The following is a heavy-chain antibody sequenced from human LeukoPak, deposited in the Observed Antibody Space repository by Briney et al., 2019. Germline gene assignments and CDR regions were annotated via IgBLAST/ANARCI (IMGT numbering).Heavy chain of an antibody. CDR1: GFTFSDYY. CDR3: ARVGQFPSDY. CDR2: ITDSGSFK. V-gene: IGHV3-11*01. D-gene: IGHD6-19*01. Sequence: GGSLRLSCAASGFTFSDYYMGWLRQAPGKGLEWVSYITDSGSFKYYADSVKGRFTISRDNAKNSLDLQMNSLRAEDTAVYYCARVGQFPSDYWGQGTLVTVSS. J-gene: IGHJ4*02.